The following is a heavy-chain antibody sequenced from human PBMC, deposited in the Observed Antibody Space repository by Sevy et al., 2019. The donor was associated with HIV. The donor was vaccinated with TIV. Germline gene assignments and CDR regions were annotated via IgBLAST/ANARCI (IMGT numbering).Heavy chain of an antibody. CDR2: ISYDGSNE. CDR1: GFTFSYFS. CDR3: ALERLSSDVAEYFEN. D-gene: IGHD1-1*01. Sequence: GGSLRLSCAASGFTFSYFSMHWVRQAPDKGLEWVATISYDGSNEHYADSVKGRFTISRDNSKNALYPQMNSLRAEDTAVYSCALERLSSDVAEYFENWGQGTLVTVSS. V-gene: IGHV3-30-3*01. J-gene: IGHJ1*01.